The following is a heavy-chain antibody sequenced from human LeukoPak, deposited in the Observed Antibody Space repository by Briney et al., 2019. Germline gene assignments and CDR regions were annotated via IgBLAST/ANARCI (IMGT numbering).Heavy chain of an antibody. J-gene: IGHJ6*02. D-gene: IGHD2-2*02. CDR2: MNPNSGDT. V-gene: IGHV1-2*02. CDR1: GYTFTGYY. Sequence: ASVKVSCKASGYTFTGYYIHWVRRAPGQGLDWMGWMNPNSGDTKYAQKFQGRVTMTRDTSISTGYMELKWLRSDDTAVYYCASDAPTYCSSTSCYTGYYGMDVWGQGTTVTVSS. CDR3: ASDAPTYCSSTSCYTGYYGMDV.